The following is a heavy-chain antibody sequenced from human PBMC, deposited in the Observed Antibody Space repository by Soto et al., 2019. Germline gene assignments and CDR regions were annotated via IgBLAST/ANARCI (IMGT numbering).Heavy chain of an antibody. Sequence: GGSLRLSCAASGFTFSSYAMSWVRQAPGKGLEWVAAIRGSGGSTYYADSVKGRFTISRDNSKNTLYLQMNSLRAEDTAVYYCATFDGYDPDFDYWGQGTLVTVSS. V-gene: IGHV3-23*01. CDR2: IRGSGGST. CDR1: GFTFSSYA. D-gene: IGHD5-12*01. CDR3: ATFDGYDPDFDY. J-gene: IGHJ4*02.